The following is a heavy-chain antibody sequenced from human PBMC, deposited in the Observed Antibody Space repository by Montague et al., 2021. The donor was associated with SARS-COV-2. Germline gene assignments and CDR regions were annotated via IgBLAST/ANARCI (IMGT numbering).Heavy chain of an antibody. V-gene: IGHV4-59*01. Sequence: SETLSLTCTVAGGSTSSYYWSWIRQPPGKGLEWIGYIYYSGSTNYKPSLKSRVTISVDTSKNQFSLKLSSVTAADTAVYYCARDLVERSSWGTYYYYGMDVWGQGTTVTVSS. CDR2: IYYSGST. D-gene: IGHD6-13*01. CDR1: GGSTSSYY. J-gene: IGHJ6*02. CDR3: ARDLVERSSWGTYYYYGMDV.